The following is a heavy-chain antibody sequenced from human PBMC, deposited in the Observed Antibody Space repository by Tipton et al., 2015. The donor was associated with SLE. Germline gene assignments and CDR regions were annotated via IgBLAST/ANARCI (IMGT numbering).Heavy chain of an antibody. CDR1: GYSFSRYW. D-gene: IGHD6-19*01. CDR2: ISSSGSTI. CDR3: ARDFGHSSGWYYFDY. Sequence: QLVQSGGEVRKPGESLKISCKASGYSFSRYWIGWVRQMPGKGLEWVSYISSSGSTIYYADSVKGRFTISRDNAKNSLYLQMNSLRAEDTAVYYCARDFGHSSGWYYFDYWGQGTLVTVSS. V-gene: IGHV3-48*04. J-gene: IGHJ4*02.